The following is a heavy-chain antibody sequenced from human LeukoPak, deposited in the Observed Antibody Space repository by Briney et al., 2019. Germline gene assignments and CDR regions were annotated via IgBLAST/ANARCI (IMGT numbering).Heavy chain of an antibody. CDR1: GFTVSSNY. Sequence: GGSLRLSCAASGFTVSSNYMSWVRQAPGRGLEWVANIKHDGSQKYYVDSVKGRITISRDNAKNSLYLQMNSLAAEDTAVYFCARDGMGGIKAFDIWGQGTMVTVSS. J-gene: IGHJ3*02. D-gene: IGHD3-10*01. CDR2: IKHDGSQK. CDR3: ARDGMGGIKAFDI. V-gene: IGHV3-7*03.